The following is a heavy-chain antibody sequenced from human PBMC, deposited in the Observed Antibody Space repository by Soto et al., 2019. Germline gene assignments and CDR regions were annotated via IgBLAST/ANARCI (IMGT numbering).Heavy chain of an antibody. V-gene: IGHV4-30-4*01. D-gene: IGHD4-17*01. CDR3: VRAHDDYPHFDS. CDR1: GGSFSSADYY. CDR2: IYYSGST. J-gene: IGHJ4*02. Sequence: SETLSLISIVSGGSFSSADYYWTWIRQPPGKGLEWIGYIYYSGSTYYNPSLRSRLTISLDKSKRQFSLKLSSVTAADTAVYYCVRAHDDYPHFDSWGQGTLVTVSS.